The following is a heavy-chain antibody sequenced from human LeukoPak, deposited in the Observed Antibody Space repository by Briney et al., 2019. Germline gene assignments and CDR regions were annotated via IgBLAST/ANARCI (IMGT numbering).Heavy chain of an antibody. CDR2: MWYDGSVK. CDR3: ARDSCSSISCPGHNAFDI. Sequence: GGSLRLSCAASRFSFSNYAMHWVRQAPGKGLEWVAIMWYDGSVKYNGDSAKGRFTISRDNSENTLYLQMKSLRAEDTGVYYCARDSCSSISCPGHNAFDIWGQGTMVTVSS. V-gene: IGHV3-33*01. CDR1: RFSFSNYA. D-gene: IGHD2-2*01. J-gene: IGHJ3*02.